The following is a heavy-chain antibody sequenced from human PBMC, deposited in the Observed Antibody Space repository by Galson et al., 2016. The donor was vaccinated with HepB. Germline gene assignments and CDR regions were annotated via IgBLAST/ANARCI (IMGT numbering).Heavy chain of an antibody. CDR1: GGSISSGDYY. V-gene: IGHV4-30-4*01. D-gene: IGHD2-15*01. CDR2: IYYSGST. CDR3: ASDRRVEGYCRGGRCYGRNGMDV. Sequence: TLSLTCTVSGGSISSGDYYWSWLRQPPGKGLEWIGYIYYSGSTHYNPSLKSRLTISVHPSKIRFTLKLTSVTAADTAVYYCASDRRVEGYCRGGRCYGRNGMDVWGQGTTVTVSS. J-gene: IGHJ6*02.